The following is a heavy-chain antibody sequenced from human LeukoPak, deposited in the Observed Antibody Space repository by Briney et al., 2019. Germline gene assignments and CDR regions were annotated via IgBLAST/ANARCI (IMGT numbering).Heavy chain of an antibody. Sequence: GGSLRLSCAASGFTFSGSAIHWVRQASGKGLEWVGRVRSKVNNYATTYAASVEGRFTISRDDSKNTAYLQMNSLKTEDTAVYYCTRPTKGYWGQGTLVTVSS. V-gene: IGHV3-73*01. J-gene: IGHJ4*02. CDR2: VRSKVNNYAT. CDR3: TRPTKGY. CDR1: GFTFSGSA.